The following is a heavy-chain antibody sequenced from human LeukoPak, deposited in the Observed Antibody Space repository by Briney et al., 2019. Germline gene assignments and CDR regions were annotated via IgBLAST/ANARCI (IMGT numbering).Heavy chain of an antibody. CDR2: ISGSGGST. V-gene: IGHV3-23*01. Sequence: GGSLRLSGAASGFTFSSYAMSWVRQAPGKGLEWVSAISGSGGSTYYADSVKGRFTISRDNSKNTLYLQMNSLRAEDTAVYYCAKDNGSGWSYSYYYYGMDVWGQGTTVTVSS. CDR1: GFTFSSYA. CDR3: AKDNGSGWSYSYYYYGMDV. D-gene: IGHD6-19*01. J-gene: IGHJ6*02.